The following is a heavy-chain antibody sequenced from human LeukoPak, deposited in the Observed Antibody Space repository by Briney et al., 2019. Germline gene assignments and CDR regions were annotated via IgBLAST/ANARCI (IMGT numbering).Heavy chain of an antibody. CDR2: IYYNGAT. CDR1: GGSISSSDYY. V-gene: IGHV4-39*02. CDR3: ARLPRQTTIFGVIDY. J-gene: IGHJ4*02. Sequence: SETLSLTCTVSGGSISSSDYYWGWIRQPPGKGLEWIGSIYYNGATYYKPSLKSRITISVDTSKNHFFLRLSSVTAADTAVYYCARLPRQTTIFGVIDYWGQGTLVTVSS. D-gene: IGHD3-3*01.